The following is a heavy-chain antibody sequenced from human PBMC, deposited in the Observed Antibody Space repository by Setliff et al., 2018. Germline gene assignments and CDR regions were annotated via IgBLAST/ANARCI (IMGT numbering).Heavy chain of an antibody. Sequence: ASVKVSCKSSGYSFSTYAMSWIRQAPGQGLEWMGWINTNTGNPSYAQGFTGRFVFSLDTSVSTAYLQISSLKPEDTAVCYCARGSRFGTIVYRSDYYMDVWGKGTTVTVSS. D-gene: IGHD3-10*01. CDR2: INTNTGNP. V-gene: IGHV7-4-1*02. J-gene: IGHJ6*03. CDR1: GYSFSTYA. CDR3: ARGSRFGTIVYRSDYYMDV.